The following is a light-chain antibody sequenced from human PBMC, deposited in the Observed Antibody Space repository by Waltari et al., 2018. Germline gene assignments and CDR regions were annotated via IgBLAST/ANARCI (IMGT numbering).Light chain of an antibody. CDR1: SSTIGRSY. CDR3: ASWDDSLSGWV. J-gene: IGLJ3*02. Sequence: QSVLTQPPSASGTPGQRVTISCSGSSSTIGRSYVYWYQQLPGTAPKLLLYRNNQRPSGVPDQFSGSQSGTSASLAISGLRSEDDADYYCASWDDSLSGWVFDGGTKLTVL. CDR2: RNN. V-gene: IGLV1-47*01.